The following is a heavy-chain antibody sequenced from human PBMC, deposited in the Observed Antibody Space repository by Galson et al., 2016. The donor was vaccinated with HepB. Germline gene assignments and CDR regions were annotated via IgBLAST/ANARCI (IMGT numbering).Heavy chain of an antibody. D-gene: IGHD1-1*01. CDR2: IYWNDDK. Sequence: PALVKPTQTLTLTCTFSGFSLSTSGVGVGWIRQPPGEALEWRALIYWNDDKRYSPSLKSSFSITKDTSKNQVVLTMTNMDPVDTATYYCSRRTPHAGHWTFDYWGQGTLVTVSS. J-gene: IGHJ4*02. CDR3: SRRTPHAGHWTFDY. CDR1: GFSLSTSGVG. V-gene: IGHV2-5*01.